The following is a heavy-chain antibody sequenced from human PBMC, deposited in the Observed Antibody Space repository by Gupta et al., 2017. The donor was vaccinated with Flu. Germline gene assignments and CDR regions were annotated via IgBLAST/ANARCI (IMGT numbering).Heavy chain of an antibody. Sequence: VHMGESGVGVVQPGRSLICLCAASGFTFRSYGMHWVRQVPGKGLEWVAVISYDGINKYYADSVKGRFTISRDNSKNTLYLQMNSLRAEDTAVYYWAKVSGYFVYWGQGTLVTVSS. V-gene: IGHV3-30*18. CDR2: ISYDGINK. D-gene: IGHD2-15*01. J-gene: IGHJ4*02. CDR3: AKVSGYFVY. CDR1: GFTFRSYG.